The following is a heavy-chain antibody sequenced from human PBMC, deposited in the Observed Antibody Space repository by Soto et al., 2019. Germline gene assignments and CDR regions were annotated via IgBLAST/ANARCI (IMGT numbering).Heavy chain of an antibody. J-gene: IGHJ4*02. V-gene: IGHV6-1*01. CDR1: GDSVSSNTAA. CDR2: TYYRSKWYN. CDR3: ARAMAYCSSTDCYPFDY. D-gene: IGHD2-2*01. Sequence: SQTLSLTCAISGDSVSSNTAAWNWIRQSPSRGLEWLGRTYYRSKWYNDYAVSVKSRVTINPDTSKNQFSLQLNSVTPEDTAVYYCARAMAYCSSTDCYPFDYWGQGTLVTVS.